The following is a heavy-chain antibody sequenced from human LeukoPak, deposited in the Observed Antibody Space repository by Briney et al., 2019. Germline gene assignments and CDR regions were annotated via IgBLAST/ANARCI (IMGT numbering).Heavy chain of an antibody. D-gene: IGHD5-12*01. CDR3: ARGPSGYHNT. J-gene: IGHJ4*02. V-gene: IGHV3-30*02. CDR2: IRYDGSHK. Sequence: GGSLRLSCAASGFTFSTYGMHWVRQAPGKGLEWVAFIRYDGSHKYYTDSVKGRFTISRDNSKNTLYLQMNNLRAEDTALYYCARGPSGYHNTGGQGTLVTVSS. CDR1: GFTFSTYG.